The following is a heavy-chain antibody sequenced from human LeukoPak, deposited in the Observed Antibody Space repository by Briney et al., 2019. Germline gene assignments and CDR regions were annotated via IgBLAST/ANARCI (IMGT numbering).Heavy chain of an antibody. CDR2: ISSSRSYI. CDR3: AREPAGTNRWFDP. J-gene: IGHJ5*02. CDR1: GFTFSSYS. Sequence: GGSLRLSCAASGFTFSSYSMNWVRQAPGKGLEWVSSISSSRSYIYYADSVKGRFTIFRDNAKNSLYLQMNSLRAEDTAVYYCAREPAGTNRWFDPWGQGTLVTVSS. V-gene: IGHV3-21*01. D-gene: IGHD6-13*01.